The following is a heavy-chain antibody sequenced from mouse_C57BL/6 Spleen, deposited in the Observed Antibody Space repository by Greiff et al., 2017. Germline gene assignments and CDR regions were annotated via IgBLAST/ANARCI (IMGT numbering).Heavy chain of an antibody. D-gene: IGHD4-1*02. CDR1: GYTFTSYW. V-gene: IGHV1-52*01. CDR3: ARFQLGLYAMDY. J-gene: IGHJ4*01. CDR2: IDPSDSET. Sequence: QVQLQQPGAELVRPGSSVKLSCKASGYTFTSYWMHWVKQRPIQGLEWIGNIDPSDSETHYNQKFKDKATLTVDKSSSTAYMQLSSLTSEDSAVYYCARFQLGLYAMDYWGQGTSVTVSS.